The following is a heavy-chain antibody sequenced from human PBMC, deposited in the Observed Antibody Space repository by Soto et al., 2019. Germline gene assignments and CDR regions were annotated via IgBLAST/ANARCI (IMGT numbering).Heavy chain of an antibody. CDR3: ARGRGGSIAARPGVGNYYYYYMDV. CDR1: GGSISSGGYY. CDR2: IYHSGST. J-gene: IGHJ6*03. D-gene: IGHD6-6*01. Sequence: SETLSLTCTVSGGSISSGGYYWSWIRQHPGKGLEWIGYIYHSGSTNYNPSLKSRVTISVDTSKNQFSLKLSSVTAADTAVYYCARGRGGSIAARPGVGNYYYYYMDVWGKGTTVTVSS. V-gene: IGHV4-31*03.